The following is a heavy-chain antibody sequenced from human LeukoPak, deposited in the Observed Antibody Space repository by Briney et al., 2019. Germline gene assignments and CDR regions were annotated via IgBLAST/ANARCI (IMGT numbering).Heavy chain of an antibody. CDR3: ARVGTPYYYGSGFDY. CDR1: GFTFSSYW. D-gene: IGHD3-10*01. Sequence: RGSLRLSCAASGFTFSSYWMHWVRQAPGKGLVWVSRINSDGSSTSYADSVKGRFTISRDNAKNTLYLQMNSLRAEDTAVYYCARVGTPYYYGSGFDYWGQGTLVTVSS. V-gene: IGHV3-74*01. CDR2: INSDGSST. J-gene: IGHJ4*02.